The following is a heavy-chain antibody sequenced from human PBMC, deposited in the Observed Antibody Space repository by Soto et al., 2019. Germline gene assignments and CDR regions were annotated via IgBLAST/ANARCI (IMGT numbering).Heavy chain of an antibody. CDR3: ARANKIDPPPHLYYYDSSGYLDY. J-gene: IGHJ4*02. V-gene: IGHV1-46*01. CDR2: INPSGGST. CDR1: GYTFTSYY. Sequence: ASVKVSCKASGYTFTSYYMHWVRQAPGQGLEWMGIINPSGGSTSYAQKFQGRVTMTRDTSTSTVYMELSSLRSEDTAVYYCARANKIDPPPHLYYYDSSGYLDYWGQGTLVTVSS. D-gene: IGHD3-22*01.